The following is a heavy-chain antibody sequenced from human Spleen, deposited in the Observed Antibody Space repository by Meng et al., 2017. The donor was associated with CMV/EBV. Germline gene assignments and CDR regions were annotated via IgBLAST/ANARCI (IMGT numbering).Heavy chain of an antibody. CDR3: AKVGDYYSYYALDV. CDR1: TFNFNNYA. D-gene: IGHD3-3*01. V-gene: IGHV3-23*01. J-gene: IGHJ6*02. CDR2: ISSSGDAGSA. Sequence: GGSLRLSCAASTFNFNNYAMTWVRQAPGKGLEWVSGISSSGDAGSAYYIDAVKGRFTISRDNSKNTLYLQMNSLRAEDTAVYYCAKVGDYYSYYALDVWGQGTSVTVSS.